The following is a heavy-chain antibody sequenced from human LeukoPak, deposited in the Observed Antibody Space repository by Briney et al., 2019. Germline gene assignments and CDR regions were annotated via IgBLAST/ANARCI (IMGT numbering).Heavy chain of an antibody. CDR1: GFTFSNAW. D-gene: IGHD1-26*01. CDR2: IKSKTDGGTT. J-gene: IGHJ4*02. CDR3: PTGAPRPYSGSYSNC. Sequence: GGSLRLSCAASGFTFSNAWMSWVRQATGKGLEWVGRIKSKTDGGTTDYAAPVKGRFTISRDDSQNTLYLQMNSLKTEDTAVYYGPTGAPRPYSGSYSNCWGQGTLVTVSS. V-gene: IGHV3-15*01.